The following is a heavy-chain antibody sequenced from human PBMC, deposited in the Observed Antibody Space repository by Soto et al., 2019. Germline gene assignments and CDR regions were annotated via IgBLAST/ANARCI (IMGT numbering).Heavy chain of an antibody. CDR1: GYTFTSYG. V-gene: IGHV1-18*01. CDR2: ISPYNGDT. J-gene: IGHJ5*02. D-gene: IGHD6-25*01. Sequence: QVPMVQSGNEVKKPGASVMVSCKTSGYTFTSYGVSWVRQAPGQGLEWIGLISPYNGDTLYARKFQGRVTVTADTATDTVYMELRSLTSDDTAVYYCVRDASSGYRGWWDPWGQGTLVTVSS. CDR3: VRDASSGYRGWWDP.